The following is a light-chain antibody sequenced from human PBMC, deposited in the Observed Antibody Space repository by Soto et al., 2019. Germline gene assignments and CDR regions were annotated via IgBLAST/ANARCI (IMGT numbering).Light chain of an antibody. V-gene: IGKV2-30*01. CDR2: KVS. J-gene: IGKJ5*01. CDR1: QSLAYINGNTF. CDR3: MQGTHWPPIT. Sequence: EVVLTQSPLSLSVTLGQPASISCRSSQSLAYINGNTFLTWFQQRPGQSPRRLIYKVSNRDTGVPDRFSGSGTGADFTMRISSVEAEDVGIYYCMQGTHWPPITFGQGTRLDI.